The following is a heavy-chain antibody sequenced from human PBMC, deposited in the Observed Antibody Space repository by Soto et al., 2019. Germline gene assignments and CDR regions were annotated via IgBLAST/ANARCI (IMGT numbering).Heavy chain of an antibody. V-gene: IGHV4-30-4*01. Sequence: SETLSLTCSVYGFSISHGDYYWRWIRQAPRVSLEWIGYVYSSGRTYYNPSLKSRLSMSLDTSRNQLTLEVASLSAADTAVYFCARTYFRTSNFYEAPVVDYWGQGSLVTVSS. J-gene: IGHJ4*02. CDR1: GFSISHGDYY. CDR2: VYSSGRT. CDR3: ARTYFRTSNFYEAPVVDY. D-gene: IGHD2-2*01.